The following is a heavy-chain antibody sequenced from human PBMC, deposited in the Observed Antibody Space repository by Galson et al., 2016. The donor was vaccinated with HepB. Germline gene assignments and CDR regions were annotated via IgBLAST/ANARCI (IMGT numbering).Heavy chain of an antibody. CDR2: INYSGKT. J-gene: IGHJ5*02. CDR3: ARETNGEFDDWFGP. D-gene: IGHD4-17*01. CDR1: GGSISSYY. V-gene: IGHV4-59*12. Sequence: SETLSLTCTVSGGSISSYYWSWIRQPPGKGLEWIGNINYSGKTHYDISLRSRVTISVDTSKNQLSLNLNSVTAADTAVYFCARETNGEFDDWFGPWGQGTLVIVSS.